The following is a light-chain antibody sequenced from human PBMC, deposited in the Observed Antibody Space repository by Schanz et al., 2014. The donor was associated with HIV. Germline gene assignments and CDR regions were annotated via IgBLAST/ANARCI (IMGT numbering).Light chain of an antibody. Sequence: QAVVTQEPSLTVSPGGTVTLTCGSSTGAVTSGHYPYWFQQKPGQAPRTLIFDTHITQPWTPARFSGSLLGGKAALTLSGVQPEDEAEYYCLLYYGGAWVFGGGTKVTVL. V-gene: IGLV7-46*01. CDR3: LLYYGGAWV. CDR1: TGAVTSGHY. J-gene: IGLJ3*02. CDR2: DTH.